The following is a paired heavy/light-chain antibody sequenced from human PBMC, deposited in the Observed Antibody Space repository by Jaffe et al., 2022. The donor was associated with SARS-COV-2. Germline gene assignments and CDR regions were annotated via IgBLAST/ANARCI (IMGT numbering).Light chain of an antibody. CDR1: SSDVGGYNY. Sequence: QSALTQPPSASGSPGQSVTISCTGTSSDVGGYNYVSWYQQHPGKAPKLMIYEVSKRPSGVPDRFSGSESGNTASLTVSGLQAEDEADYFCSSYAGSNKVFGTGTKVTVL. CDR3: SSYAGSNKV. CDR2: EVS. V-gene: IGLV2-8*01. J-gene: IGLJ1*01.
Heavy chain of an antibody. D-gene: IGHD1-26*01. Sequence: QVQLQESGPGLVKPSGTLSLTCAVSGGSISSINWWSWVRQPPGRGLEWIGEIYHSGDSNYNPSLKSRVSISVDKSKSHFSLKLNSVTAADTAVYYCARVGATAFDLWGRGTLVTVSS. CDR1: GGSISSINW. CDR2: IYHSGDS. CDR3: ARVGATAFDL. J-gene: IGHJ2*01. V-gene: IGHV4-4*02.